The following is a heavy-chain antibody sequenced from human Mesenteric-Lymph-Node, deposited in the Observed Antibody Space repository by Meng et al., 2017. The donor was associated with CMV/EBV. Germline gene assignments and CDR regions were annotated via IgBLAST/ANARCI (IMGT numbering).Heavy chain of an antibody. CDR3: ARDITGSGDY. V-gene: IGHV4-4*02. J-gene: IGHJ4*02. Sequence: TCAVSGDSISINTNRRSWVRQPPGKGLEWIGEIYHSGSTNYNPSLKSRVSMSVDKFKNQFSLKLTSVTAADTAVYYCARDITGSGDYWGQGTLVTVSS. D-gene: IGHD1-20*01. CDR1: GDSISINTNR. CDR2: IYHSGST.